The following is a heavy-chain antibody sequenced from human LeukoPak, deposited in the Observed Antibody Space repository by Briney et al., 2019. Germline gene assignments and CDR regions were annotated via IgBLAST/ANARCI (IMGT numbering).Heavy chain of an antibody. CDR2: INHSGST. CDR3: ARVLRWLHHPRVYFDY. J-gene: IGHJ4*02. Sequence: SETLSLTCAVYGGSFSGYYWSWIRQPPGKGLGWIGEINHSGSTNYNPSLKSRVTISVDTSKNQFSLKLSSVTAADTAVYYCARVLRWLHHPRVYFDYWGQGTLVTVSS. D-gene: IGHD5-24*01. CDR1: GGSFSGYY. V-gene: IGHV4-34*01.